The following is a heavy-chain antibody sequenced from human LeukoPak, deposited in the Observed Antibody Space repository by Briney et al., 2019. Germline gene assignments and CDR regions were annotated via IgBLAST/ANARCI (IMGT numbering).Heavy chain of an antibody. CDR2: ISYDGSNK. CDR1: GFTFSSYA. V-gene: IGHV3-30*04. Sequence: PGRSLRLSYAASGFTFSSYAMHCFRQAPGKGLEWVAVISYDGSNKYYADSVKGRFTISRDNSKNTLYLQMNSLRAEDSAVYYCAGGSIPDWGQGTLVTVSS. J-gene: IGHJ4*02. CDR3: AGGSIPD. D-gene: IGHD4-23*01.